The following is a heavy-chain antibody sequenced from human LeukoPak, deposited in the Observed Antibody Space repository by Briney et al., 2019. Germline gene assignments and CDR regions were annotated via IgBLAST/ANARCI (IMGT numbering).Heavy chain of an antibody. V-gene: IGHV1-46*01. D-gene: IGHD3-22*01. CDR3: ARLIGDYYDNSRSSYWHGHLDY. Sequence: ASVKVSCTASGYTFTRNYINWLRQAPGQGLEWTGMIDPSGGGTAYAQKFQDRVTMTSDTSTSTVYMELNSLRSEDTAAYYCARLIGDYYDNSRSSYWHGHLDYWGQGALVTVSS. CDR1: GYTFTRNY. J-gene: IGHJ4*02. CDR2: IDPSGGGT.